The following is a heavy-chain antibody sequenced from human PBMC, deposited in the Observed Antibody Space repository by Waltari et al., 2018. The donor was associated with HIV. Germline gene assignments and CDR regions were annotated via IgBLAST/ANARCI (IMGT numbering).Heavy chain of an antibody. D-gene: IGHD4-4*01. CDR3: AAPSDPTVTRGIFDY. V-gene: IGHV1-58*01. J-gene: IGHJ4*02. Sequence: QMQLVQSGPEVKKPGTSVKVSCKASGFTFTSSAVQWVRQARGQRLEWIGGNGVGSGNANYAQKFQERVTITRDMSTSTAYMELSSLRSEDTAVYYCAAPSDPTVTRGIFDYWGQGTLVTVSS. CDR2: NGVGSGNA. CDR1: GFTFTSSA.